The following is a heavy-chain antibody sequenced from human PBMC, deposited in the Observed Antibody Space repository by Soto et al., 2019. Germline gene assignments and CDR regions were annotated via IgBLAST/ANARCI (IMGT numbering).Heavy chain of an antibody. CDR3: ASCDRYGSGSYCNWFDP. J-gene: IGHJ5*02. CDR2: IYHSGST. CDR1: GGSISSSNW. D-gene: IGHD3-10*01. V-gene: IGHV4-4*02. Sequence: QVQLQESGPGLVKPSGTLSLTCAVSGGSISSSNWWSWVRQPPGKGLEWIGEIYHSGSTNYTPSLKSRVTISVDKSKNQFSLKLSSVTAADTAVYYCASCDRYGSGSYCNWFDPWGQGTLVTVSS.